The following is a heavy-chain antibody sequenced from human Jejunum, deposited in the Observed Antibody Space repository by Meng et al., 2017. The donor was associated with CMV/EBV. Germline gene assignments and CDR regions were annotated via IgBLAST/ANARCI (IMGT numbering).Heavy chain of an antibody. D-gene: IGHD3/OR15-3a*01. CDR3: ARENWTGYYSYSLGGMDV. V-gene: IGHV3-30*04. CDR2: ISYDGSNN. J-gene: IGHJ6*02. Sequence: LSSSAMHWVRQAPGKGLEWVAVISYDGSNNYYADSVKGRFTLSRDNSKSTLYLQMNSLRAEDTALYYCARENWTGYYSYSLGGMDVWGQGTTVTVSS. CDR1: LSSSA.